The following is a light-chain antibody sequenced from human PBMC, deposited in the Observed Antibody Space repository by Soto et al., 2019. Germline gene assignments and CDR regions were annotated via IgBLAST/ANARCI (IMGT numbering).Light chain of an antibody. CDR3: QQYNSYPYT. CDR1: QTISNW. V-gene: IGKV1-5*03. J-gene: IGKJ2*01. Sequence: DIQMTQSPSTLSASVGDGVTITCRASQTISNWLAWYQRKPGKAPDLLIYKASSLEIGVPSRFSGSGSGIEFTLTISSLQPDDFATYYCQQYNSYPYTFGQGTKLEIK. CDR2: KAS.